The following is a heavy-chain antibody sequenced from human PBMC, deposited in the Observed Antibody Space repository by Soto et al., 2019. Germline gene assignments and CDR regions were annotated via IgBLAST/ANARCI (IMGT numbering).Heavy chain of an antibody. Sequence: ASVKVSCKASGYSFTSHGISWVRQAPGQGLEWMGWNNPYNGNTNYAQKVQGRVTMTTDTSTSTAYMELTSLRSDDTAVYYCARGTGGGGAIFGMLIGSRNYSADVWGKGTTVTVSS. CDR2: NNPYNGNT. D-gene: IGHD3-3*01. J-gene: IGHJ6*03. CDR1: GYSFTSHG. CDR3: ARGTGGGGAIFGMLIGSRNYSADV. V-gene: IGHV1-18*01.